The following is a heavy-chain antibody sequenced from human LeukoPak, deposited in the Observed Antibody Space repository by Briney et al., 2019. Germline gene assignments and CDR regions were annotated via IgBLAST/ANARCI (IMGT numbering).Heavy chain of an antibody. J-gene: IGHJ4*02. CDR3: ARDGYDYNAGDY. V-gene: IGHV3-48*02. Sequence: GGSLRLSCAASGFTFSDYSMNWVRQAPGKGLEWVSYISSRSTTINYADSVRGRFTISRDNAKNSLYLQMNSLRDEDTAVYYCARDGYDYNAGDYWGQGTLVTVS. CDR2: ISSRSTTI. CDR1: GFTFSDYS. D-gene: IGHD5-12*01.